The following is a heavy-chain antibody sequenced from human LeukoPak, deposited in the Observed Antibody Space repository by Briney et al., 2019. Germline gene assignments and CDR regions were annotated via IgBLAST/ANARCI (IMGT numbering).Heavy chain of an antibody. CDR1: GYTFTGYY. Sequence: ASVKVSCKASGYTFTGYYMHWVRQAPGQGLEWMGWINPDSGGTNYAQKLQGRVTMTRDTSISAAYMELNRLRSDDTAVYYCARDPGGTVSASFDYWGQGTLVTVSS. D-gene: IGHD4-11*01. CDR3: ARDPGGTVSASFDY. CDR2: INPDSGGT. V-gene: IGHV1-2*02. J-gene: IGHJ4*02.